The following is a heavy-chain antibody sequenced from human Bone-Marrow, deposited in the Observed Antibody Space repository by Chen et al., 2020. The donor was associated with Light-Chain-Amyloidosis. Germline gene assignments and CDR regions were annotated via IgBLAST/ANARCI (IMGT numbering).Heavy chain of an antibody. CDR2: INTANGYT. Sequence: QVQLVQSGAEVKKPGASVKDSCKASGYSFTNYVIHWVRQAPGQRLEWMGWINTANGYTKYSQKFQGRVTINRDTSASTAYMEVSSLRFEDTAVYYCARTPDATHYYYGMDVWGQGTTVTVSS. CDR3: ARTPDATHYYYGMDV. V-gene: IGHV1-3*04. D-gene: IGHD2-15*01. CDR1: GYSFTNYV. J-gene: IGHJ6*02.